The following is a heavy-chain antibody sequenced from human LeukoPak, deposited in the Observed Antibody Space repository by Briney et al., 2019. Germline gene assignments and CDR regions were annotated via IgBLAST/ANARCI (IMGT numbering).Heavy chain of an antibody. D-gene: IGHD6-19*01. CDR3: ARVSSGWHYYFDY. V-gene: IGHV3-23*01. J-gene: IGHJ4*02. CDR2: ISGSGGST. CDR1: GFTFSSYA. Sequence: GGSLRLSCAASGFTFSSYAMSWVRQAPGKGLEWVSAISGSGGSTYYADSVKGRFTISRDNSKNTLYLQMNSLRAEDTAVYYCARVSSGWHYYFDYRGQGTLVTVSS.